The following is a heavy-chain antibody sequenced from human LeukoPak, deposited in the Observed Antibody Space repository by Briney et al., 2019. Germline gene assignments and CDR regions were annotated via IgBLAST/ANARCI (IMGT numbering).Heavy chain of an antibody. V-gene: IGHV1-46*01. D-gene: IGHD6-19*01. J-gene: IGHJ4*02. Sequence: SVKVSYKPSGYTFPSYYMHWVRQAPAQGLEGMGRINPSGGSTSSAQKFPGRVTMTRDMSTSTVYMELSSLRSQDTAVYYCTRRHGSGWYGDDYWGQGTLVTVSS. CDR1: GYTFPSYY. CDR3: TRRHGSGWYGDDY. CDR2: INPSGGST.